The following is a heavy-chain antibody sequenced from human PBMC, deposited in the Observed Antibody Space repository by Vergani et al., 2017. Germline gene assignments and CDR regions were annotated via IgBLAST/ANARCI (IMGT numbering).Heavy chain of an antibody. D-gene: IGHD3-22*01. CDR2: IRYDGTKR. CDR3: TKTGQYDSDNFHDS. J-gene: IGHJ1*01. V-gene: IGHV3-30*02. Sequence: QVQLVESGGGVVQPGGSLRLSCIASGFTFRIYGMHWVRQAPGKGLEWVAFIRYDGTKRFYGDSVKGRFTFSRDNSQTTVFMQMNSLRADDSAVYYCTKTGQYDSDNFHDSWGQGALVTFAS. CDR1: GFTFRIYG.